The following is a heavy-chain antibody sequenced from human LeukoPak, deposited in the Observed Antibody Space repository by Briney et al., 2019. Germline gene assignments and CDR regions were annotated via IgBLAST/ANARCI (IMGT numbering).Heavy chain of an antibody. CDR1: GFTFINYA. V-gene: IGHV3-23*01. CDR2: ISGSGDST. Sequence: GGSLRLSCAASGFTFINYAMTWVRRAPGKGLEWVSAISGSGDSTFNADSVKGRFTISRDNSKNTLYLQMNSLRAEDTALYYCAKVRGSYHLYYWGQGTLVTVSS. CDR3: AKVRGSYHLYY. D-gene: IGHD1-26*01. J-gene: IGHJ4*02.